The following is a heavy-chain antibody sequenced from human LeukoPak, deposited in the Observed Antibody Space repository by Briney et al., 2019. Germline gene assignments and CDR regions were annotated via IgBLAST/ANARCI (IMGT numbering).Heavy chain of an antibody. Sequence: PGGSLRLSCAASGFTFSSYAMSWVRQAPGKGLEWVSTIGGSGDNTYYADSVKGRFTISRDNAKNSLYLQMDSLRAEDTAVYYCATDSPETAAFDYWGQGTLVTVSS. J-gene: IGHJ4*02. CDR1: GFTFSSYA. CDR3: ATDSPETAAFDY. V-gene: IGHV3-23*01. CDR2: IGGSGDNT. D-gene: IGHD1-1*01.